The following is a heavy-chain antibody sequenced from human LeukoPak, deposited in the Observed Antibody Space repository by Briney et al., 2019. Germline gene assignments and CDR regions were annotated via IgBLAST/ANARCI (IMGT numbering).Heavy chain of an antibody. D-gene: IGHD6-19*01. CDR2: INNWDDKA. Sequence: PGGSLRLSCAASGFTFSNCAISWVRQAPGKGLEWLSAINNWDDKAYYADSVSGRFTVSRDSSKNTVYLQMNSLRAEDTAIYYCAKEHSVWPPNWFDPWGQGTLVTVSS. CDR1: GFTFSNCA. CDR3: AKEHSVWPPNWFDP. J-gene: IGHJ5*02. V-gene: IGHV3-23*01.